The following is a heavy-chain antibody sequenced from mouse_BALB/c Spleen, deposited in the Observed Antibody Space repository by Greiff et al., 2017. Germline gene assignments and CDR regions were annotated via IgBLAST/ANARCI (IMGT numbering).Heavy chain of an antibody. D-gene: IGHD2-2*01. J-gene: IGHJ4*01. CDR3: TRAEGGYDFYAMDY. Sequence: EVHLVESGGGLVKPGGSLKLSCAASGFTFSSYTMSWVRQTPEKRLEWVATISSGGSYTYYPDSVKGRFTISRDNAKNTLYLQMSSLKSEDTAMYYCTRAEGGYDFYAMDYWGQGTSVTVSS. V-gene: IGHV5-6-4*01. CDR2: ISSGGSYT. CDR1: GFTFSSYT.